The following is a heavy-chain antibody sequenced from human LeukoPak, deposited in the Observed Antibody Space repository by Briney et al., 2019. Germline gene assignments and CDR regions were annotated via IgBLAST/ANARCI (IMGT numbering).Heavy chain of an antibody. CDR2: IYGGGNT. CDR3: AKGTGIAVAIFFDY. Sequence: PGGSLRLSCAASGFSVSSNYMTWVRQAPGKGLECVSVIYGGGNTYYADSVKGRFTISRDNSKNTLYLQMNSLRAEDTAVYYCAKGTGIAVAIFFDYWGQGTLVTVSS. V-gene: IGHV3-53*01. J-gene: IGHJ4*02. D-gene: IGHD6-19*01. CDR1: GFSVSSNY.